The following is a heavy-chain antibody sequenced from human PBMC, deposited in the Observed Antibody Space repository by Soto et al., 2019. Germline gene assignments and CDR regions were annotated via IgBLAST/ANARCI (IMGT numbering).Heavy chain of an antibody. V-gene: IGHV3-30-3*01. J-gene: IGHJ4*02. CDR1: GFTFSSYA. CDR2: ISYDGSNK. D-gene: IGHD1-26*01. Sequence: PGGSLILSCAASGFTFSSYAMHWVRQAPGKGLEWVAVISYDGSNKYYADSVKGRFTISRDNSKNTLYLQMNSLRAEDTAVYYCARDPGSMIVGYFDYWGQGTLVTVSS. CDR3: ARDPGSMIVGYFDY.